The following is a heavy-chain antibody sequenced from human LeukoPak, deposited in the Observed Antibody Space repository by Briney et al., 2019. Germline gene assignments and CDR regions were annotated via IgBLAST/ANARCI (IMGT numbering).Heavy chain of an antibody. Sequence: GGSLRLSCAASGFTFDDYAMHWVRQAPGKGLEWVSGISWNSGSIGYADSVKGRFTISRDNAKNSLYLQMNSLRAEDTALYYCAKSVEREQWLVFFDYWGQGTLVTVSS. D-gene: IGHD6-19*01. CDR1: GFTFDDYA. CDR3: AKSVEREQWLVFFDY. J-gene: IGHJ4*02. CDR2: ISWNSGSI. V-gene: IGHV3-9*01.